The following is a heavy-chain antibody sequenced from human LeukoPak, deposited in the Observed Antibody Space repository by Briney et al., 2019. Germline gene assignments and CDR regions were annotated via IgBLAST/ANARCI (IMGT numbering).Heavy chain of an antibody. J-gene: IGHJ3*02. CDR2: ISAYNGNT. D-gene: IGHD1-1*01. V-gene: IGHV1-18*01. Sequence: ASVKVSCKASGYTFTSYDINWVRQAPGQGLEWMGWISAYNGNTNYAQKLQGRVTMTTDTSTSTAYMELRSLRSDDTAVYYCARGNAGNWYGAFDIWGQGTMVTVSS. CDR3: ARGNAGNWYGAFDI. CDR1: GYTFTSYD.